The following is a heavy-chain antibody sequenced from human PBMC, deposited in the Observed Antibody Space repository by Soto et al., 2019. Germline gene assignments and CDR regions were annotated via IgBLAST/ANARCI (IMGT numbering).Heavy chain of an antibody. CDR1: GYSCTNHL. CDR3: VRGAGGGSSWYWFDY. CDR2: IYPGDYDT. D-gene: IGHD6-13*01. Sequence: EVQLVQSGAEVKKPGESLKISCKGSGYSCTNHLIAWLRQLPGKGLVWMGIIYPGDYDTRYSPSFPGQVTISADRSISTAYLQRSSLKASDTAIYYCVRGAGGGSSWYWFDYWGQGTLATVFS. J-gene: IGHJ4*02. V-gene: IGHV5-51*01.